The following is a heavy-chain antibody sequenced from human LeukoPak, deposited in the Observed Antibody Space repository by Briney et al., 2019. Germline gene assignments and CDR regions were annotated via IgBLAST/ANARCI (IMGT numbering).Heavy chain of an antibody. V-gene: IGHV1-2*02. CDR3: ARDRAVATIGGVDY. CDR2: INPNSGGT. D-gene: IGHD5-12*01. Sequence: ASVKVSCKASGYRFTGYYIHWVRQAPGQGLEWMGWINPNSGGTNYAQKFQGRVTMTRDTSISTAYMDRSRLRSDDTAVYYCARDRAVATIGGVDYWGQGTLVTVSS. CDR1: GYRFTGYY. J-gene: IGHJ4*02.